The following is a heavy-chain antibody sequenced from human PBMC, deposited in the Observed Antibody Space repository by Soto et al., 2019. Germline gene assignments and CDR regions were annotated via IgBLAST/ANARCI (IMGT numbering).Heavy chain of an antibody. Sequence: GGSLRLSCAASGFTFSSYSMNWVRQAPGKGLEWVSSISSSSSYIYYADSVKGRFTISRDNAKNSLYLQMNSLGVEDTAVYYCAIPAGCYDFWSGASHAFDIWGQGTMVTVSS. CDR3: AIPAGCYDFWSGASHAFDI. CDR2: ISSSSSYI. D-gene: IGHD3-3*01. CDR1: GFTFSSYS. J-gene: IGHJ3*02. V-gene: IGHV3-21*01.